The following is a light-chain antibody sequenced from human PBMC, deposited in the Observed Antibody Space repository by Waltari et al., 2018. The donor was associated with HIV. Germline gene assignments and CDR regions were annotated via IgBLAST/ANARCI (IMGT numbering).Light chain of an antibody. Sequence: SALTQPASVSGSPGQSITIPCTGTSSDVGRYDLDSWYQKHPDKAPKLMIYEVSKRPSGVSNRFSGSKSGNTASLTISGLQAEDEAGYYCCSYAGSSTHVFGGGTKVTVL. V-gene: IGLV2-23*02. CDR2: EVS. CDR1: SSDVGRYDL. J-gene: IGLJ1*01. CDR3: CSYAGSSTHV.